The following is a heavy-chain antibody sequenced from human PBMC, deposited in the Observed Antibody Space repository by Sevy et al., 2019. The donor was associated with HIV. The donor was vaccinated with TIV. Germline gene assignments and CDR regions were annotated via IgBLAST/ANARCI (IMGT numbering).Heavy chain of an antibody. J-gene: IGHJ4*02. V-gene: IGHV3-11*01. Sequence: GGSLRLSCAASGFTFSAYYMTWIRQAPGKGLEWVSYSSSTGSTIYYADSVKGRFTISRDNAKNSLYLQMNSLRAEDTAVYYCARGDLDRSGYYSGYWGQGTLVTVSS. D-gene: IGHD3-22*01. CDR1: GFTFSAYY. CDR2: SSSTGSTI. CDR3: ARGDLDRSGYYSGY.